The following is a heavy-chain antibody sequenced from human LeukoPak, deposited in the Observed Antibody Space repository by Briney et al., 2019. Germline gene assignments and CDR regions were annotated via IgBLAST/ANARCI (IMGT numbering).Heavy chain of an antibody. CDR2: ISSSSSYI. CDR1: GFTFSSYS. J-gene: IGHJ2*01. V-gene: IGHV3-21*01. CDR3: ARDDDYGDYSDWYFDL. Sequence: GGSLRLSCAASGFTFSSYSMNWVRQAPGKGLEWVSSISSSSSYIYYADSVKGRFTIPRDNAKTSLYLQMNSLRAEDTAVYYCARDDDYGDYSDWYFDLWGRGTLVTVSS. D-gene: IGHD4-17*01.